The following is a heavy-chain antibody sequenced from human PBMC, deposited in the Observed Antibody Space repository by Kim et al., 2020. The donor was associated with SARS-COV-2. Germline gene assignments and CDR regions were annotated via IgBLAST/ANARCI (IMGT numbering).Heavy chain of an antibody. CDR3: AKGTSNFDI. CDR2: ST. J-gene: IGHJ3*02. Sequence: STSYADSVKCRFTISRDNSRNTLYLQMNSLRAEDTAVYYCAKGTSNFDIWGQGTMVTVSS. V-gene: IGHV3-23*01.